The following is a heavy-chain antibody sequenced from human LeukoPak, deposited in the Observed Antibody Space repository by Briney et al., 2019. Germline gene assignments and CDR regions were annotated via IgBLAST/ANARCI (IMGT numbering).Heavy chain of an antibody. V-gene: IGHV3-66*01. Sequence: GGSLRLSCAASGFTVSSSYMNWVRQAPGKGLEWVSLIFSGGGTYYADSVKGRFTISRDNSKNTLFLQMNSLRAEDTAVYYCARGGVVYPDSFDIWGRGTMVIVSS. CDR2: IFSGGGT. CDR3: ARGGVVYPDSFDI. J-gene: IGHJ3*02. CDR1: GFTVSSSY. D-gene: IGHD2-15*01.